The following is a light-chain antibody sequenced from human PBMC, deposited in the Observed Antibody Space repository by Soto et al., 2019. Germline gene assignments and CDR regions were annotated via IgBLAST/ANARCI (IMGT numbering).Light chain of an antibody. Sequence: ICMTHSPSSRSSSTVDRVTITCRASQRISSWLAWYQQKPGKAPKLLIYKASTLKSGVPSRFSGSGSGTEFTLTISSLDPEDFAVYYCQHRSNWPQTFGQGTKVDIK. CDR3: QHRSNWPQT. CDR2: KAS. V-gene: IGKV1-5*03. J-gene: IGKJ1*01. CDR1: QRISSW.